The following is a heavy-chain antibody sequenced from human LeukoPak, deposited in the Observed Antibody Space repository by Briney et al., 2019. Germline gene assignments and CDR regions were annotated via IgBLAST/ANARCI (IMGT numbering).Heavy chain of an antibody. CDR1: GVSITSSSDY. CDR3: ARHYYDSSGYRRDYYFHY. J-gene: IGHJ4*02. D-gene: IGHD3-22*01. Sequence: SETLSLTCTVSGVSITSSSDYWGWVRQPPGRGLEWIGSILYSGRTYYTSSLKSRLTMSIDTSKNQFSLKLSSVTAADTATYYCARHYYDSSGYRRDYYFHYWGQGTLVTVSS. CDR2: ILYSGRT. V-gene: IGHV4-39*01.